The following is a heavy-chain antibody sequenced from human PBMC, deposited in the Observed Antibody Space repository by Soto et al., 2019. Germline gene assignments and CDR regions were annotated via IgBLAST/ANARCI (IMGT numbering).Heavy chain of an antibody. D-gene: IGHD2-15*01. CDR3: ARAVSSGGSKAHAFDI. CDR2: ISAYNGNT. Sequence: QVQLVQSGAEVKKPGASVKVSCKASGYTFTSYGISWVRQAPGQGLEWMGWISAYNGNTNYAQKLQGRVTMTTDTSTSTADMELRSLRSDDTAVYYCARAVSSGGSKAHAFDIWGQGTMVTVSS. V-gene: IGHV1-18*01. J-gene: IGHJ3*02. CDR1: GYTFTSYG.